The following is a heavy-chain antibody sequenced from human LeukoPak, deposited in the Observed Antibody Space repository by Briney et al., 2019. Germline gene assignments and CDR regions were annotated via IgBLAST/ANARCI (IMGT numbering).Heavy chain of an antibody. CDR1: GGSINSYY. CDR2: LHYSENT. Sequence: PSETLSLICTVSGGSINSYYWSWVRQPPGKGLEWIGYLHYSENTDYNPSLKSRVTISIDTSKNQFSLKLSSVTAADTAVYFCARVQRGGNYYHSLVYFDYWGQGTLVTVSS. J-gene: IGHJ4*02. CDR3: ARVQRGGNYYHSLVYFDY. D-gene: IGHD3-22*01. V-gene: IGHV4-59*01.